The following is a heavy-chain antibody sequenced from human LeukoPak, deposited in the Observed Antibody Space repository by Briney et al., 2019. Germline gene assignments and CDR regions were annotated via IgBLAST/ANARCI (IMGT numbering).Heavy chain of an antibody. CDR2: ISAYNGNT. V-gene: IGHV1-18*01. J-gene: IGHJ4*02. Sequence: ASVKVSCKASGYTFTSYAITWVRQAPGQGLEWMGWISAYNGNTKYGQRLQGRLTMTTDTSTSTASLELRSLTSDDTAVYYCAREQGGSFLFDYWGQGTVVTVSS. D-gene: IGHD5-12*01. CDR3: AREQGGSFLFDY. CDR1: GYTFTSYA.